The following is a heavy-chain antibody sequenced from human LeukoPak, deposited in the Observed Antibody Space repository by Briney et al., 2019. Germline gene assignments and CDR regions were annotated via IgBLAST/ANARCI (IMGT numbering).Heavy chain of an antibody. J-gene: IGHJ5*02. V-gene: IGHV3-23*01. CDR3: AKGSGINHYHWIDP. D-gene: IGHD1-14*01. Sequence: GGSLRLSCAASEFTFSNYAMNWVRQAPGKGLEWVSGISGGGGSTYYADSVKGRFTISRDNSKNTLYLQMDSLRAEDTVLYYCAKGSGINHYHWIDPWGQGTLVTVSS. CDR1: EFTFSNYA. CDR2: ISGGGGST.